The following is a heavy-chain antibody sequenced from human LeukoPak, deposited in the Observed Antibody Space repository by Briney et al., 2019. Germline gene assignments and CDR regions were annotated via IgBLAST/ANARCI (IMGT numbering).Heavy chain of an antibody. CDR3: ARDSFAFNYYGSGRDYYYGMDV. V-gene: IGHV3-30*02. CDR2: IRYDGSNK. CDR1: GFTFSSYG. D-gene: IGHD3-10*01. Sequence: PGGSLRLSCAASGFTFSSYGMHWVRQAPGKGLEWVAFIRYDGSNKYYADSVKGRFTISRDNSKNTLYLQMNSLRAEDTAVYYCARDSFAFNYYGSGRDYYYGMDVWGQGTTVTVSS. J-gene: IGHJ6*02.